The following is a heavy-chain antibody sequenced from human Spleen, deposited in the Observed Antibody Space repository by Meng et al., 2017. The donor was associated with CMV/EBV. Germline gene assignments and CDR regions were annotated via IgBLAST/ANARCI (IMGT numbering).Heavy chain of an antibody. CDR2: IWFDGSNK. CDR3: ARDLGDYDFWGRHYYYGMDV. J-gene: IGHJ6*02. Sequence: GESLKISCAASGFNFSNYGMHWVRQAPGKGLEWVAVIWFDGSNKNYVGSVKGRFSISRDNSKNTLYLQMNSLRAEDTAVFYCARDLGDYDFWGRHYYYGMDVWGRGTTVTVSS. D-gene: IGHD3-3*01. CDR1: GFNFSNYG. V-gene: IGHV3-33*01.